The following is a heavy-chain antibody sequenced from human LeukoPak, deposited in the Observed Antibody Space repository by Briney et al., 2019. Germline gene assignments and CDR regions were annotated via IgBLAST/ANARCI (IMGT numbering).Heavy chain of an antibody. V-gene: IGHV3-30*02. CDR2: IRYDGINK. J-gene: IGHJ4*02. CDR3: AKDGAWLRFDD. Sequence: PGGSLRLSCAASGFTFSTHGMHWVRQAPGKGLEWVAFIRYDGINKYYADSVKGRFTISRDSFKNTLYLQMNSLRPEDTAVYYCAKDGAWLRFDDWGQGILVTVSS. D-gene: IGHD5-12*01. CDR1: GFTFSTHG.